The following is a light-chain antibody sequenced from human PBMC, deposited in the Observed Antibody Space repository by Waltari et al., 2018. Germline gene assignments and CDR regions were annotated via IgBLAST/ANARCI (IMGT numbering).Light chain of an antibody. CDR3: QRRGHWPPEAT. V-gene: IGKV3-11*01. CDR2: DAS. CDR1: QSVGSY. J-gene: IGKJ3*01. Sequence: EIVLTQSPATLSLSPGERANLSCRASQSVGSYLAWYQQKPGQSPGLLIYDASNRATGIPARFSGSGSGTDFTLTISSLEPEDFAVYFCQRRGHWPPEATFGPGTKVDIK.